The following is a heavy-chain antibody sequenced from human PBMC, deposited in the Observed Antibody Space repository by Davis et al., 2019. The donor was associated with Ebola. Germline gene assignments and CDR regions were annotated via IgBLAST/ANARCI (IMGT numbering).Heavy chain of an antibody. CDR1: GRSLSSYY. V-gene: IGHV4-34*01. Sequence: SETLSLTCTVSGRSLSSYYWSCIRQLPGKGLEWIGEINHSGTTNYNPSLKSRVTISVDTSKNQFSLNLSSVTAADTAVYYCARGRGNWSGWFDPWGQGTLVTVSS. CDR3: ARGRGNWSGWFDP. CDR2: INHSGTT. D-gene: IGHD1-1*01. J-gene: IGHJ5*02.